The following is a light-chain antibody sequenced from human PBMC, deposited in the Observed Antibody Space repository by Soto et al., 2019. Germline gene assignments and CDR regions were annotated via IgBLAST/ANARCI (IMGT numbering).Light chain of an antibody. CDR3: QQRDSWPLT. CDR1: QSVSSS. V-gene: IGKV3-11*01. J-gene: IGKJ4*01. Sequence: EIVLTQSPATLSLSPGERATLSCRASQSVSSSLAWYQQKPGQAPRLLIYDASSRATGIPARFSGSGSGTEFTLTISSREPEDFAVYYCQQRDSWPLTFGGGTKVEIK. CDR2: DAS.